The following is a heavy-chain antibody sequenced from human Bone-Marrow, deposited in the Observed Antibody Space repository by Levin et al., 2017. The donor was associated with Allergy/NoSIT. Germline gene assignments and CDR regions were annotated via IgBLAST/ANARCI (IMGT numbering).Heavy chain of an antibody. D-gene: IGHD3-16*01. CDR3: VRGGSYSLDSFDL. V-gene: IGHV3-13*01. Sequence: PGGSLRLSCAASGFSFDIYDMHWVRQATGKGLEWVSGIGTPGDTHYPGSVKGRFTISRENAKNSLYLQMNSLRAADTAVYYCVRGGSYSLDSFDLWGQGTMVTVSS. J-gene: IGHJ3*01. CDR2: IGTPGDT. CDR1: GFSFDIYD.